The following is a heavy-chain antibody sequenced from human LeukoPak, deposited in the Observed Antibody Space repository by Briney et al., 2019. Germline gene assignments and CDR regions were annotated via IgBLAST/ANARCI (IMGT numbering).Heavy chain of an antibody. D-gene: IGHD5-18*01. CDR3: AREENTADAFDI. V-gene: IGHV1-69*04. Sequence: ASVTVSCKASGGTFSSYAISWVRQAPGQGLEWMGRIIPILGIANYAQTFQGRVTITADKSTSTAYMELSSLRSEDTAVYYCAREENTADAFDIWGQGTMVTVSS. CDR2: IIPILGIA. CDR1: GGTFSSYA. J-gene: IGHJ3*02.